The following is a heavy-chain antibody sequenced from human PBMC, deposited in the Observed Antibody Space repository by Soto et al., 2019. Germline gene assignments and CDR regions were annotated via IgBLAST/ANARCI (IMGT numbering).Heavy chain of an antibody. Sequence: QVQLVQSGAEVKKPGSSVKVSCKAPGGTFSNYAISWVRQAPGQGLEWMGGIIPTSGTANYAQKFQGRVTITAGESTSTAYMGMSSLRSEDTAVYYCGRVISIVRGGRSFDIWGQGTMVTVSS. D-gene: IGHD3-10*01. CDR3: GRVISIVRGGRSFDI. CDR1: GGTFSNYA. V-gene: IGHV1-69*01. J-gene: IGHJ3*02. CDR2: IIPTSGTA.